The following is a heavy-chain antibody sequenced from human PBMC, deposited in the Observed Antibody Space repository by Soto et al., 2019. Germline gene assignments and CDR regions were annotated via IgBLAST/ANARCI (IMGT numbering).Heavy chain of an antibody. J-gene: IGHJ2*01. V-gene: IGHV1-69*06. CDR1: EDTFSNYA. CDR3: ASTTYDSSAYYYWYLGL. D-gene: IGHD3-22*01. Sequence: QVELVQSGAEVKKPGSSVKVSCQASEDTFSNYAISWVRQAPGQGLEWMGGIIPIFGTANYAQKFQGRVTITADTSVNTVYLELSSLRSEDTAVYYCASTTYDSSAYYYWYLGLWGRGTLVTVSS. CDR2: IIPIFGTA.